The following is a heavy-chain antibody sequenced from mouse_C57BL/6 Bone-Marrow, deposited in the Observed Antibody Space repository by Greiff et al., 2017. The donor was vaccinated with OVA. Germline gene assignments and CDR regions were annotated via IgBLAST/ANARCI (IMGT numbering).Heavy chain of an antibody. Sequence: QVQLKQSGPGLVAPSQSLSITCTVSGFSLTSYAISWVRQPPGKGLEWLGVIWTGGGTNYNSALKSRLSISKDNSKSQVFIKMNSLQTDDTARYYCARFYGSSYEDYAMDYWGQGTSVTVSS. CDR3: ARFYGSSYEDYAMDY. J-gene: IGHJ4*01. CDR1: GFSLTSYA. CDR2: IWTGGGT. D-gene: IGHD1-1*01. V-gene: IGHV2-9-1*01.